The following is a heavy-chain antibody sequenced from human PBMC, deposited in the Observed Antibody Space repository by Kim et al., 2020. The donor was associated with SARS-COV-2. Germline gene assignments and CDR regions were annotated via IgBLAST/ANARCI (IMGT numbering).Heavy chain of an antibody. J-gene: IGHJ4*02. Sequence: GGSLRLSCAASGFTFSTYAMHWVRQAPGKGLEWVAVISYDGSIKYYADSVKGRFTISRDNSKNTLYLRMNSLRAEDTAMYYCASLKGAVRGVINDYWGQGTLVTVSS. CDR3: ASLKGAVRGVINDY. CDR1: GFTFSTYA. D-gene: IGHD3-10*01. CDR2: ISYDGSIK. V-gene: IGHV3-30*04.